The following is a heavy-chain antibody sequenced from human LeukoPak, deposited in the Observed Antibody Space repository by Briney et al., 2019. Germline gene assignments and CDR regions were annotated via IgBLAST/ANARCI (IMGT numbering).Heavy chain of an antibody. D-gene: IGHD2-15*01. CDR1: GFTFRSYG. Sequence: GGSLRLSCAAPGFTFRSYGMSWVRQAPGKGPEWVSAISGSCGSTYYADPVKGRFTISREHSKNNLYSQMNRLRAEDTAGYYFARDRCSDGVGCYYYWLDVWGKGATVTISS. V-gene: IGHV3-23*01. CDR2: ISGSCGST. CDR3: ARDRCSDGVGCYYYWLDV. J-gene: IGHJ6*01.